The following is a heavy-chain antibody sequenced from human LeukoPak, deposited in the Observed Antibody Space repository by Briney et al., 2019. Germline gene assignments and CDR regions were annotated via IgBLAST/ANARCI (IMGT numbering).Heavy chain of an antibody. CDR2: ISSSGGST. Sequence: PGGSLRLSCAASGFTFSSYAMTWVRQAPGKGLEWVSSISSSGGSTYYADSVKGRFTISRDNSKNTLYLQMNSLRAEDTAVYYCAKAGRIYYDIPHWGQGTLVTVSS. V-gene: IGHV3-23*01. D-gene: IGHD3-9*01. J-gene: IGHJ4*02. CDR3: AKAGRIYYDIPH. CDR1: GFTFSSYA.